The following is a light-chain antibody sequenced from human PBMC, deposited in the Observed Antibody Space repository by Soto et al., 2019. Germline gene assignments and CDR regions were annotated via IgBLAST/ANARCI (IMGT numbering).Light chain of an antibody. V-gene: IGLV2-14*01. J-gene: IGLJ1*01. CDR1: SSDVVGYNY. CDR2: DVS. CDR3: CSYTTSNTRQIV. Sequence: CALTQPASVSGSAGQSITISCPGTSSDVVGYNYVSWYQQQPGKAPKFMIYDVSNRPSGVSNRFSGSKSGNTASLTISGLQAEDEADYYCCSYTTSNTRQIVFGTGTKVTVL.